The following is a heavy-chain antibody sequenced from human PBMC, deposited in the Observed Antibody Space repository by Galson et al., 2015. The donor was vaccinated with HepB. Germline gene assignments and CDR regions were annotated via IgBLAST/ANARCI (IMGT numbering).Heavy chain of an antibody. J-gene: IGHJ4*02. CDR3: AKGPVGGYDFEYFDY. CDR2: ISGSGVST. V-gene: IGHV3-23*01. D-gene: IGHD5-12*01. Sequence: SLRLSCAASGFTFINYAMSWVRQAPGKGLEWVSGISGSGVSTYYADSVKGRFTISRDNSKNTLYLQMNSLRAEDTAVYYCAKGPVGGYDFEYFDYWGQGTLVTVSS. CDR1: GFTFINYA.